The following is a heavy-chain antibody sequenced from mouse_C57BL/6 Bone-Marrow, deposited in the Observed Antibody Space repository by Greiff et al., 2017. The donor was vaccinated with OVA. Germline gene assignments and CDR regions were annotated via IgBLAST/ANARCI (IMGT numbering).Heavy chain of an antibody. D-gene: IGHD1-1*01. V-gene: IGHV1-82*01. CDR3: ARRELLRLYFDY. CDR2: IYPGDGDT. Sequence: QVQLKQSGPELVKPGASVKISCKASGYAFSSSWMNWVKQRPGKGLEWIGRIYPGDGDTNYNGKFKGKATLTADKSSSTAYMQLSSLTSEDSAVYFCARRELLRLYFDYWGQGTTLTVSS. CDR1: GYAFSSSW. J-gene: IGHJ2*01.